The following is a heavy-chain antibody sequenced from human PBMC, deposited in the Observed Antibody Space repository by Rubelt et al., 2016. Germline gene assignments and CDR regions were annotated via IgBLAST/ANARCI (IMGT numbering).Heavy chain of an antibody. D-gene: IGHD4-17*01. CDR3: AREKGHRTTVMGYYYYGMDV. Sequence: EVQLVESGGGLVQPGGSLRLSCAASGFTFSSYSMNWVRQAPGKGLEWVSYISSSSSTIYYADSVKGRFTISRDNAKNSLYLQMNSLRAVDTAVYYCAREKGHRTTVMGYYYYGMDVWGQGTTVTVSS. J-gene: IGHJ6*02. V-gene: IGHV3-48*04. CDR2: ISSSSSTI. CDR1: GFTFSSYS.